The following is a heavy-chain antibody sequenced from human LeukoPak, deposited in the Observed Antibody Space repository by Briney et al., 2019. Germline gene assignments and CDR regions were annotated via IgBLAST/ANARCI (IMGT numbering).Heavy chain of an antibody. Sequence: GGSLRLSCAASGFTFSSYGMSWVRQAPGKGLEWVSVVTTSGGSTYYADSVKGRFTISRDNSKNTLYLQMNSLRAEDTAVYYCAKDSTYYDFWSGYGHYFDYWGQGTLVTVSS. CDR1: GFTFSSYG. J-gene: IGHJ4*02. V-gene: IGHV3-23*01. CDR3: AKDSTYYDFWSGYGHYFDY. CDR2: VTTSGGST. D-gene: IGHD3-3*01.